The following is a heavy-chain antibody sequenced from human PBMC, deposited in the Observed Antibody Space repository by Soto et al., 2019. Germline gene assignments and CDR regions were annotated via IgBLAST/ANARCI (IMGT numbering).Heavy chain of an antibody. J-gene: IGHJ4*02. CDR2: ISYDGSNK. CDR3: AKEGNSGGGY. CDR1: GFTFSSYG. D-gene: IGHD1-7*01. Sequence: GGSLRLSCAASGFTFSSYGMHWVRQAPGKGLEWVAVISYDGSNKYYADSVKGRFTISRDNSKNTLYLQMNSLRAEDTAVYYCAKEGNSGGGYWGQGTLVTVSS. V-gene: IGHV3-30*18.